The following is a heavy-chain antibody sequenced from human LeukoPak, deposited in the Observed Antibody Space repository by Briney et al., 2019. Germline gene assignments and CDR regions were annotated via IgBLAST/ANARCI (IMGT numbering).Heavy chain of an antibody. D-gene: IGHD5-24*01. CDR2: IYYRGST. Sequence: PSETLSLTCTVSGGSISSFYWTWIRQSPGKGLEWIAYIYYRGSTNYNPSLTSRVTISVDPSKNQFSLKLTSVTAADTAVYYCARGTDMTPITGYYSFVYWGQGTLVSVSS. CDR1: GGSISSFY. CDR3: ARGTDMTPITGYYSFVY. V-gene: IGHV4-59*01. J-gene: IGHJ4*02.